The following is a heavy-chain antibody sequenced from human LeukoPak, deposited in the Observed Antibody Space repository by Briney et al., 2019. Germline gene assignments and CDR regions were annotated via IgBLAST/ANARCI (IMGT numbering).Heavy chain of an antibody. CDR3: ARLLTGDQGYNWFDP. CDR1: GYNFINYW. V-gene: IGHV5-51*01. Sequence: GESLKISCKGSGYNFINYWIAWVRQMPGKGLEYMGIIYPGNSDTRNSPSFRGQVTFSADKSISTAYLQWSSLKASDTAMYYCARLLTGDQGYNWFDPWGQGTLVIVSS. CDR2: IYPGNSDT. D-gene: IGHD2-21*01. J-gene: IGHJ5*02.